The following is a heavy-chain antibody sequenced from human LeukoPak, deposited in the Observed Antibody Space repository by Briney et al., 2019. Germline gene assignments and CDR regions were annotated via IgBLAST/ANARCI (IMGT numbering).Heavy chain of an antibody. CDR3: AREDSSGWADY. CDR2: ISSGSSYI. V-gene: IGHV3-21*01. CDR1: GFSFSSYS. Sequence: GGSLRLSCAASGFSFSSYSMNWVRQAPGKGLEWVSIISSGSSYIFYADSVKGRFTISRDNAKNSLYLQMDSLRAEDTAVYYCAREDSSGWADYWGQGTLVTVSS. J-gene: IGHJ4*02. D-gene: IGHD6-19*01.